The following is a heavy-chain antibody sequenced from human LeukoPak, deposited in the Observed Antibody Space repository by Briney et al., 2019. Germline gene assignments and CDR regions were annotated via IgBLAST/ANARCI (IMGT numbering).Heavy chain of an antibody. D-gene: IGHD6-19*01. CDR3: ASPWQRLPLDY. J-gene: IGHJ4*02. Sequence: ASVKVSCKASGYTFTSYGISWVRQAPGQGLEWMGWISAYNGNTNYAQKLQGRVTMTTDTSTSTAYMELRSLRSDDTAIYYCASPWQRLPLDYWGQGTLVTVSS. CDR1: GYTFTSYG. CDR2: ISAYNGNT. V-gene: IGHV1-18*01.